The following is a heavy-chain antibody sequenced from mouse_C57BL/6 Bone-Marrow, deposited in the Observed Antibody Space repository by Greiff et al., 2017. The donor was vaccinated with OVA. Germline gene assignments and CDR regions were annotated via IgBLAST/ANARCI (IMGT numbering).Heavy chain of an antibody. CDR3: ARHYYGSSYEDAMDY. V-gene: IGHV15-2*01. J-gene: IGHJ4*01. CDR1: DSEVFPIAY. D-gene: IGHD1-1*01. CDR2: ILPSIGRT. Sequence: VQLQQSGSELRSPGSSVKLSCKDFDSEVFPIAYMSWVRQKPGHGFEWIGGILPSIGRTIYGEKFEDKATLDADTLSNTAYLELNSLTAEDSAIYYSARHYYGSSYEDAMDYWGQGASVTVSS.